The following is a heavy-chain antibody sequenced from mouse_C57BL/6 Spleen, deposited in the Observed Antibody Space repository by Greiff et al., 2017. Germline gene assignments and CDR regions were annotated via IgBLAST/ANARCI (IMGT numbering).Heavy chain of an antibody. D-gene: IGHD2-13*01. CDR3: ARSDEGFAY. V-gene: IGHV5-6*01. J-gene: IGHJ3*01. CDR1: GFTFSSYG. Sequence: EVKLQESGGDLVKPGGSLKLSCAASGFTFSSYGMSWVRQTPDKRLEWVATISSGGSYTYSPDSVKGRFTISRDNAKTTLYLQMSSLKSEDTAMYYCARSDEGFAYWGQGTMVTVSA. CDR2: ISSGGSYT.